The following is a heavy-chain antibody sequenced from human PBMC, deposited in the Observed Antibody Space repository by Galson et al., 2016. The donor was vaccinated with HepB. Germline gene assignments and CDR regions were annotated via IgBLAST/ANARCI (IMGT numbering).Heavy chain of an antibody. J-gene: IGHJ4*02. Sequence: SLRLSCAASGLTFSGYAMNWVRQAPGKGLEWVSAITGSGDSTYYADSVKGRFTLSRDNSKNTLYLQMNSLGAEDTAVYYCARRNYPNYYFDYWGQGTLVTVSS. CDR3: ARRNYPNYYFDY. CDR1: GLTFSGYA. V-gene: IGHV3-23*01. CDR2: ITGSGDST. D-gene: IGHD5-24*01.